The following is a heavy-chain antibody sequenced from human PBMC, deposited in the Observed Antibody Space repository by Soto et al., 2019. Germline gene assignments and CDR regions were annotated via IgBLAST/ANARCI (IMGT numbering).Heavy chain of an antibody. J-gene: IGHJ4*02. V-gene: IGHV3-23*01. CDR2: ISSSGST. CDR3: AKDPAYYDSSGFDY. Sequence: EVQLLDSGGGLVQPGGSLRLACAASGFTFSTYAMSWVRQAPGKGLEWVSVISSSGSTYYADSVKGRFTISRDNSKNTLYLQMNSLRAEDTAVYYCAKDPAYYDSSGFDYWGQGTLVTVYS. D-gene: IGHD3-22*01. CDR1: GFTFSTYA.